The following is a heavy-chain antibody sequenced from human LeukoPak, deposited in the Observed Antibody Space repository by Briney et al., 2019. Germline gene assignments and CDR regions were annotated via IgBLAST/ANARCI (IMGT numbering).Heavy chain of an antibody. CDR3: ARSCSSITCPVHY. Sequence: PSETLSLTCTVSGGSISSSSHYWGWIRQPPGKGLEWIGSIYYSGSTYYNPSLKSRVTISVDTSKNQFSLKLSSMTAADTAVYYCARSCSSITCPVHYWGQGTLVTVSS. J-gene: IGHJ4*02. V-gene: IGHV4-39*01. D-gene: IGHD2-2*01. CDR2: IYYSGST. CDR1: GGSISSSSHY.